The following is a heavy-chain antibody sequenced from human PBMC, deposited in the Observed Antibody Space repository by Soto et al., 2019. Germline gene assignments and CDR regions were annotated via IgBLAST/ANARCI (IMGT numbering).Heavy chain of an antibody. J-gene: IGHJ4*02. D-gene: IGHD2-15*01. CDR2: INPSGGST. CDR3: ARDGVHCSGVNCYFDN. V-gene: IGHV1-46*03. Sequence: ASVKVSCKASGYTFTSYYMHWVRQAPGQGLEWMGIINPSGGSTSYPQKFQGRVTMTRDTSTSTVYMELSSLRSEDTAVYYCARDGVHCSGVNCYFDNWGQGALVTVSS. CDR1: GYTFTSYY.